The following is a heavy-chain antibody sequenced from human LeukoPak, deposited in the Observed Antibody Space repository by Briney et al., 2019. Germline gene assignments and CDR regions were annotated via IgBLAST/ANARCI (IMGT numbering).Heavy chain of an antibody. V-gene: IGHV3-23*01. D-gene: IGHD3-22*01. CDR3: AKRGFYDSSGYYYDALDI. CDR1: GFTFTEYA. CDR2: ISRSGAYT. Sequence: GGSLRLSCTVSGFTFTEYAMSWVRQAPGKGLEWGSGISRSGAYTYYADSVKGRFTIYRDTSQNTLFLQLNSLRAGDTAVYYCAKRGFYDSSGYYYDALDIWGQGTWVTVSS. J-gene: IGHJ3*02.